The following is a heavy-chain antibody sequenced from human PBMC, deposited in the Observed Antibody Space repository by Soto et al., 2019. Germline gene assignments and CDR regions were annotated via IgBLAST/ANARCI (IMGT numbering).Heavy chain of an antibody. CDR2: VNPIVSMS. V-gene: IGHV1-69*02. CDR3: ASSYGSGYRAFDY. J-gene: IGHJ4*02. CDR1: GDTFNFYS. Sequence: QVQLVQSGAEVKRPGSSVKVSCKASGDTFNFYSINWVRQAPGLGLEWMGRVNPIVSMSNYAPKFQGRVTITADKSTSTADMELSSLRSEDTAIYYCASSYGSGYRAFDYWGQGALVTVSS. D-gene: IGHD3-10*01.